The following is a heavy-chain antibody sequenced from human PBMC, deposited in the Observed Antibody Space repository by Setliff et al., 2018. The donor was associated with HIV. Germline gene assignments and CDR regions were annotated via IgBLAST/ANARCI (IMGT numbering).Heavy chain of an antibody. CDR1: GFTFSNYV. V-gene: IGHV3-23*01. J-gene: IGHJ5*02. Sequence: PGGSLRLSCAASGFTFSNYVINWVRQAPGKGLEWISGISGSGVNSYYADSVKGRFTISRDNAKNTLYLQMKSLRVEATAVYYCARDRPHSWFDPWGQGTVVTAPQ. CDR2: ISGSGVNS. CDR3: ARDRPHSWFDP.